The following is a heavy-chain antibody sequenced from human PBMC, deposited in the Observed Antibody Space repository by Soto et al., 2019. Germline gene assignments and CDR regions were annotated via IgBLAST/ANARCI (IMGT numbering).Heavy chain of an antibody. CDR3: ARYSSSWYWYFDL. D-gene: IGHD6-13*01. V-gene: IGHV3-7*01. CDR1: GFTFSSYW. CDR2: IKQDGSEK. Sequence: LSLTCAASGFTFSSYWMSWVRQAPGKGLEWVANIKQDGSEKYYVDSVKGRFTISRDNAKNSLYLQMNSLRAEDTAVYYCARYSSSWYWYFDLWGRGTLVTVSS. J-gene: IGHJ2*01.